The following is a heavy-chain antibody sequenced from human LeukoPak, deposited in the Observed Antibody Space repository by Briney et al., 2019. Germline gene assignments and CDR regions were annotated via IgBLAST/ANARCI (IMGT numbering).Heavy chain of an antibody. J-gene: IGHJ6*04. CDR3: AKEDLYYGMDV. CDR1: GITFSGYA. CDR2: ISDSGGST. Sequence: GGSLRLSCAASGITFSGYAMSWVRQAPGKGLEWVSAISDSGGSTYYPDSVKGRFTISRDNSRNTLYLQSNSLRAEDTAVYYCAKEDLYYGMDVWGKGTTVTVSS. V-gene: IGHV3-23*01.